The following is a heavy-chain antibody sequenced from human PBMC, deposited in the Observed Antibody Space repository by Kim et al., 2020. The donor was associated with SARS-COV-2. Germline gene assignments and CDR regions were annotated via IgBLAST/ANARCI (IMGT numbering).Heavy chain of an antibody. J-gene: IGHJ6*02. Sequence: GGSLRLSCAASGFTFSSYAMTWVRQAPGKGLEWVSGISGSGGRTYYADSVKGRFTISRDNSKNTLYLQMNSLRVEDTAGYYCAKARDSWYRPYDMDVWGQGTTVTVSS. V-gene: IGHV3-23*01. CDR3: AKARDSWYRPYDMDV. CDR1: GFTFSSYA. D-gene: IGHD6-13*01. CDR2: ISGSGGRT.